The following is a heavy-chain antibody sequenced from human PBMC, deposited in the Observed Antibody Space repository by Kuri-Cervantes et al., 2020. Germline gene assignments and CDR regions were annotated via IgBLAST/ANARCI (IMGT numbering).Heavy chain of an antibody. V-gene: IGHV4-39*07. Sequence: SETLSLTCTVSGGSISSTSHYWGWIRQPPGKGLEWIGSIYYTGSTYYNPSLKSRVTISVDTSKNQFSLKLSSVTAADTAVYYCARDLRGGSYFDYWGQGTLVTVSS. D-gene: IGHD1-26*01. CDR3: ARDLRGGSYFDY. CDR2: IYYTGST. CDR1: GGSISSTSHY. J-gene: IGHJ4*02.